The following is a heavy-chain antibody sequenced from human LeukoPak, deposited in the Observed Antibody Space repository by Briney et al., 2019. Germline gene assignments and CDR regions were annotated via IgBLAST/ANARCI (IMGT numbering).Heavy chain of an antibody. D-gene: IGHD5-18*01. CDR2: IKSKTDGGTT. J-gene: IGHJ4*02. CDR3: TTDATWIQLWLPYDY. Sequence: PGGSLRLSCAASGFTFSNAWMSWVRQAPGKGLEWVGRIKSKTDGGTTDYAEPVKGRFTISRDDSKNTLYLQMNSLKTEDTAVYYCTTDATWIQLWLPYDYWGQGTLVTVSS. CDR1: GFTFSNAW. V-gene: IGHV3-15*01.